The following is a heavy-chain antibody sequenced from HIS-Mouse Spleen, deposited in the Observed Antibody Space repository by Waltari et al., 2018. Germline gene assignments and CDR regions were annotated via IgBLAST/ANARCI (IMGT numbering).Heavy chain of an antibody. CDR3: AREIPYSSSWYDWYFDL. CDR2: IYYSGST. CDR1: GCSISSRSSY. J-gene: IGHJ2*01. Sequence: QLQLQESGPGLVKPSETLSLTCTAPGCSISSRSSYWGWLRPPPRKGLEWIGSIYYSGSTYYNPSLKSRVTISVDTSKNQFSLKLSSVTAADTAVYYCAREIPYSSSWYDWYFDLWGRGTLVTVSS. D-gene: IGHD6-13*01. V-gene: IGHV4-39*07.